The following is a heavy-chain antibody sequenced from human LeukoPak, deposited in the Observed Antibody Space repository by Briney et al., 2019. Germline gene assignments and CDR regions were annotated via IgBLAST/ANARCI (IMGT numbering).Heavy chain of an antibody. CDR2: ISSSSSYI. J-gene: IGHJ4*02. Sequence: PGGSLRLSCAASGFTFSSYSMNWVRQAPGKGLEWVSSISSSSSYIYYADSVKGRFTISRDNAKNSLYLQMNSQRAEDTAVYYCARDNGEDYDILTGYYSAHFDYWGQGTLVTVSS. D-gene: IGHD3-9*01. CDR1: GFTFSSYS. V-gene: IGHV3-21*01. CDR3: ARDNGEDYDILTGYYSAHFDY.